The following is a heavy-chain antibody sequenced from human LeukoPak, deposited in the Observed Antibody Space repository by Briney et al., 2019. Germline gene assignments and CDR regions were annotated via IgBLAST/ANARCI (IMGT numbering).Heavy chain of an antibody. CDR2: INHSGST. CDR3: ARLSRWYFDL. CDR1: GGSFSGYY. V-gene: IGHV4-34*01. J-gene: IGHJ2*01. Sequence: SETLSLTCAVYGGSFSGYYWSWIRQPPGKGLEWIGEINHSGSTNYNPSLKSRVTISVDTSKNQFSLKLSSVTAADTAVYYCARLSRWYFDLWGRGTLVTVSS.